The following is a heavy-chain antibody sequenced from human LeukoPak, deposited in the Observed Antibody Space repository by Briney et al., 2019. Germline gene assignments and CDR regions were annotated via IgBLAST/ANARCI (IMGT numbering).Heavy chain of an antibody. Sequence: PGGSLRLSCTASGFTFSSYWMHWVRQAPGKGLVWVSHIKTDGSSITYADSVKGRFTISRDNAKNTPYLQMNSLRAEDTAVYYCARVRYNNALDYWGQGTLVTASS. CDR1: GFTFSSYW. V-gene: IGHV3-74*03. CDR3: ARVRYNNALDY. CDR2: IKTDGSSI. D-gene: IGHD1-14*01. J-gene: IGHJ4*02.